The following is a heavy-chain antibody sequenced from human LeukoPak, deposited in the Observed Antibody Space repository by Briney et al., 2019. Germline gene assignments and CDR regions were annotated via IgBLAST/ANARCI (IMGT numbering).Heavy chain of an antibody. J-gene: IGHJ6*03. Sequence: SETLSLTCTVSGGSISSSSYYWGWIRQPPGKGLEWIGVIYYSGSTNYNLSLKSRVTISVHTSKNQFSLKLSSVTAADTALYSCARVDYSYYYMDVWGKGTTVTVSS. CDR3: ARVDYSYYYMDV. CDR1: GGSISSSSYY. V-gene: IGHV4-39*01. CDR2: IYYSGST.